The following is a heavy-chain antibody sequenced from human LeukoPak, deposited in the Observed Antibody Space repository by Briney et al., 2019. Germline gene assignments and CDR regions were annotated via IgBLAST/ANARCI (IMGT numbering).Heavy chain of an antibody. D-gene: IGHD6-19*01. V-gene: IGHV3-7*01. CDR3: ARDFSGTWSSGCHPWFDP. Sequence: PGGSLRLSCAASGFTFSSYWMSWVRQAPGKGLEWVANIKQDGSEKYYVDSVKGRFTISRDNAKNSLYLQMNSLRAEDTAMYYCARDFSGTWSSGCHPWFDPWGQGTLVTVSS. CDR1: GFTFSSYW. J-gene: IGHJ5*02. CDR2: IKQDGSEK.